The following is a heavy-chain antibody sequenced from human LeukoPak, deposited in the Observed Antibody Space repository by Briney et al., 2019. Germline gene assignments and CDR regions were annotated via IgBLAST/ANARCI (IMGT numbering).Heavy chain of an antibody. D-gene: IGHD4-23*01. CDR1: GVSISSSSYY. Sequence: SETLSLTCTVSGVSISSSSYYWGWIRQPPGKGLEWIGSIYYSGSTYYNPSLKSRVTISVDTSKNQFSLKLSSVTAADTAVYYCARDDDYGGNSGFWYFDLWGRGTLVTVSS. CDR2: IYYSGST. J-gene: IGHJ2*01. CDR3: ARDDDYGGNSGFWYFDL. V-gene: IGHV4-39*07.